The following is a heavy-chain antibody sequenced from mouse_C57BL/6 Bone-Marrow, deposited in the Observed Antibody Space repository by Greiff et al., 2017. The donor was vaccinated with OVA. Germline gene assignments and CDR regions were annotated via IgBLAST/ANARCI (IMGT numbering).Heavy chain of an antibody. Sequence: EVKVVESGGGLVQPKGSLKLSCAASGFSFNTYAMNWVRQAPGKGLEWVARIRSKSNNYATYYADSVKDRFTISRDDSESMLYLQMNNLKTEDTAMYYCVKDRYYAMDYWGQGTSVTVSS. CDR1: GFSFNTYA. J-gene: IGHJ4*01. V-gene: IGHV10-1*01. CDR3: VKDRYYAMDY. CDR2: IRSKSNNYAT.